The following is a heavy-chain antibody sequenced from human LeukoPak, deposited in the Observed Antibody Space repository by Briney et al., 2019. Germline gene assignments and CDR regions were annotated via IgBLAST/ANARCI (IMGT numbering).Heavy chain of an antibody. J-gene: IGHJ3*02. CDR3: ARGERGYCSSTSCPKTPAFDI. V-gene: IGHV3-33*01. Sequence: GGSLRLSCAASGFTFSSYGMHWVRQAPGKGLEWVAVIWYDGSNKYYADSVKGRFTISRDNSKNTLYLQMDSLRAEDTAVYYCARGERGYCSSTSCPKTPAFDIWGQGTMVTVSS. CDR2: IWYDGSNK. D-gene: IGHD2-2*01. CDR1: GFTFSSYG.